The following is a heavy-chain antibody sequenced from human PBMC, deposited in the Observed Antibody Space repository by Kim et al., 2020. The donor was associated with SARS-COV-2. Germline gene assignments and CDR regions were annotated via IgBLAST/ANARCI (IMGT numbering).Heavy chain of an antibody. CDR2: LSAIGNT. J-gene: IGHJ4*02. CDR3: AKKPYASGFHPFDL. CDR1: GFTFNSYT. D-gene: IGHD3-22*01. Sequence: GGSLRLSCVASGFTFNSYTMSWVRQAPGKGLEWVSTLSAIGNTNYADSVRGRFTIYGDRSKNTLFLQMSGLRADDTAVYFCAKKPYASGFHPFDLWGRGTLVSVSS. V-gene: IGHV3-23*01.